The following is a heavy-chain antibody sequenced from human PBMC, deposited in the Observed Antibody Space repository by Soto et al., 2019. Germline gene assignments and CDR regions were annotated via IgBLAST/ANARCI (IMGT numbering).Heavy chain of an antibody. CDR2: INNTGST. Sequence: SETLSLTCTVSGGSISSSSYYWGWIRQTPGKGLEWIGYINNTGSTDYNPSFKSRVTISVDTSKNQFSLKLNSVTAADTAVYYCARDLWGYCGTDCYPLDVWGQGTTVTVSS. V-gene: IGHV4-39*07. D-gene: IGHD2-21*02. J-gene: IGHJ6*02. CDR3: ARDLWGYCGTDCYPLDV. CDR1: GGSISSSSYY.